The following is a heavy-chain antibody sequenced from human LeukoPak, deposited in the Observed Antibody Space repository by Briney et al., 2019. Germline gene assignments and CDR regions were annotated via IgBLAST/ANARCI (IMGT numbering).Heavy chain of an antibody. D-gene: IGHD3-22*01. CDR3: ARDNGGAYYFDTSAYYHNDAFDI. CDR2: ISARNGNT. Sequence: ASVKVSCKASGYTFTSFGISWLRQAPGQGLEWMGWISARNGNTNYAQKFQGRVTMTTDTSTSTAYMELRSLRSDDTAVYYCARDNGGAYYFDTSAYYHNDAFDIWGQGTMVTVSS. V-gene: IGHV1-18*01. CDR1: GYTFTSFG. J-gene: IGHJ3*02.